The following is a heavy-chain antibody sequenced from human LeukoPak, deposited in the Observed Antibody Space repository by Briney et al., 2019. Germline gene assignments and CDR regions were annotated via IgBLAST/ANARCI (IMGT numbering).Heavy chain of an antibody. J-gene: IGHJ4*02. CDR1: GYTFTNYW. CDR3: ARREKTTEIFDH. CDR2: ISPGDSDT. V-gene: IGHV5-51*01. Sequence: GESLKISCKGSGYTFTNYWIGWVRQMPGKGLEWMGIISPGDSDTRYNPSFQGQVTISADKSISTAYLQWSSLKASDTAIYYCARREKTTEIFDHWGQGTLVSVSS. D-gene: IGHD4-17*01.